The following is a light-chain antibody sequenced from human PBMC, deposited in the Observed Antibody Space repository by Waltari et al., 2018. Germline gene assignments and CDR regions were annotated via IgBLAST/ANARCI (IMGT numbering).Light chain of an antibody. Sequence: DIQMTQSPSSLAPSVGDRVPIPCQASQDITIYLNWYQQKPGKAPKLLIYDTSKLETGVPSRFSGSGSGTHFTFTISSLQPEDIATYYCQVSFHFPLTFGGGTKLEIK. CDR3: QVSFHFPLT. CDR2: DTS. CDR1: QDITIY. V-gene: IGKV1-33*01. J-gene: IGKJ4*01.